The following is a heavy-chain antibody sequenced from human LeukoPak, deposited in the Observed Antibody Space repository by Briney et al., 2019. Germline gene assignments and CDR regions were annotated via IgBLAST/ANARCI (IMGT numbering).Heavy chain of an antibody. CDR2: ISDDESIT. CDR3: ARDRDWLLNDS. J-gene: IGHJ4*02. CDR1: GFTFSSYV. Sequence: GGSLRLSCAASGFTFSSYVMHWVRQAPGKGLVWVSRISDDESITSYADSVKGRFTISRDNAKNTLYLQMNSLRAEDTAVYYCARDRDWLLNDSWGQGTLVTVSS. D-gene: IGHD3-9*01. V-gene: IGHV3-74*01.